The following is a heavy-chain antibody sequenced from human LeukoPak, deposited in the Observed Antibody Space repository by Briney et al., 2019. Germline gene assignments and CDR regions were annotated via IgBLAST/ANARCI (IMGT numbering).Heavy chain of an antibody. D-gene: IGHD3-22*01. CDR1: GGSINGADYY. J-gene: IGHJ1*01. V-gene: IGHV4-30-4*01. Sequence: SETLSLTCTVSGGSINGADYYWSWIRQPPGRGLEWIGYIYYTGSTYYIPSLNSRVAISVDTSKNQFSLKLSSVTAADTAVYYCVRKTKYYYDSSGYYFEYFQHWGQGTLVTVSS. CDR2: IYYTGST. CDR3: VRKTKYYYDSSGYYFEYFQH.